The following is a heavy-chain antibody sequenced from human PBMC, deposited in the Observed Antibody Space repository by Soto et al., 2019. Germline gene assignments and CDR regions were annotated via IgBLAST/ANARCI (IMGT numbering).Heavy chain of an antibody. J-gene: IGHJ5*02. CDR3: ASPRDSGLRFLEWSRHWFDP. CDR1: HGSISSSSYY. CDR2: IYYSTST. V-gene: IGHV4-39*01. D-gene: IGHD3-3*01. Sequence: SETLSLPCTVSHGSISSSSYYWAWIRQPPGKGLEWIGSIYYSTSTYYNPSLKSRVTISVDTSKNQLSLKLSSVTAADTAVYYCASPRDSGLRFLEWSRHWFDPWGQGTLVTVSS.